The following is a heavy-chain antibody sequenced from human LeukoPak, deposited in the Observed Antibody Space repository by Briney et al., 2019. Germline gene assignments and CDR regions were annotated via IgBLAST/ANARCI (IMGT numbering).Heavy chain of an antibody. V-gene: IGHV3-73*01. Sequence: GGSLRLSCAASGFTFSGSAMHWVRQASGKGLEWVGRIGSKANSYATAYAASVKGRFTISRDDSKNTAYLQMNSLKTEDTAVYYCTGGTAAAGTPGGSDYWGQGTLVTVSS. CDR3: TGGTAAAGTPGGSDY. J-gene: IGHJ4*02. CDR1: GFTFSGSA. CDR2: IGSKANSYAT. D-gene: IGHD6-13*01.